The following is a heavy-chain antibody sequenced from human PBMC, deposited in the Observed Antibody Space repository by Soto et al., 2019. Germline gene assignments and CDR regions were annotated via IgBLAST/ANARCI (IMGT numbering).Heavy chain of an antibody. J-gene: IGHJ6*02. V-gene: IGHV4-34*01. CDR3: ARQKRVFLWGRHYHYGMDV. D-gene: IGHD3-16*01. CDR1: GGSFSGYY. CDR2: INHSGST. Sequence: PSETLSLTCAVYGGSFSGYYWSWIRQPPGKGLEWIGEINHSGSTNYNPSLKSRVTISVDTSKNQFSLKLSSVTAADTAVYYCARQKRVFLWGRHYHYGMDVWGQGSTVPVS.